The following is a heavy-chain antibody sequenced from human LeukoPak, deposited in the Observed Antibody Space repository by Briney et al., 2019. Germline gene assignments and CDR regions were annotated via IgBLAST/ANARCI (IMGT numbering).Heavy chain of an antibody. D-gene: IGHD6-13*01. CDR3: AARGYGRSFDY. CDR1: GFTFTNYA. Sequence: PGGSLRLSCAASGFTFTNYAMSWVRQAPGKALEWVSGVVGSGDSTYYADSVKGRFTISRDNSKYTLYLQTNSLRADDTAIYYCAARGYGRSFDYWGQGTLVTVSS. CDR2: VVGSGDST. V-gene: IGHV3-23*01. J-gene: IGHJ4*02.